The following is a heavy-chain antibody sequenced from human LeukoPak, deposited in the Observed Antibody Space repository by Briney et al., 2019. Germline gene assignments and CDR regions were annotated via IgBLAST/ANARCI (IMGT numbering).Heavy chain of an antibody. V-gene: IGHV3-64*01. CDR2: ISSNGGGT. D-gene: IGHD3-16*01. CDR3: ARVTAGGVFDY. J-gene: IGHJ4*02. Sequence: PGGSLRLSCAASGFTFSSYAMYWVRQAPGKGLEYVSSISSNGGGTYYANSVKGRFTISRDNSKNTLFLQMSSLRAEDMAVYYCARVTAGGVFDYWGQGTLVTVSS. CDR1: GFTFSSYA.